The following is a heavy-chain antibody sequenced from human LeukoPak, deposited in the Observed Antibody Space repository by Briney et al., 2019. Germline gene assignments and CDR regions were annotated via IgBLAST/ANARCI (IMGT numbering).Heavy chain of an antibody. J-gene: IGHJ5*02. CDR3: ARGGYCSGGSCYNNWFDP. V-gene: IGHV4-39*01. Sequence: PSETLSLTCTVSGGSISSSSYYWGWIRQPPGKGLEWIGSIYYSGSTYYNPSLKSRVTISVDTSKTQFSLKLSSVTAADTAVYYCARGGYCSGGSCYNNWFDPWGQGTLVTVSS. CDR2: IYYSGST. D-gene: IGHD2-15*01. CDR1: GGSISSSSYY.